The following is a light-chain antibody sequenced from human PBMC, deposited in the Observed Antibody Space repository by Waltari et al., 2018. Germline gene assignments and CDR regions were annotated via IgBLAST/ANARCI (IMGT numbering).Light chain of an antibody. J-gene: IGKJ1*01. CDR3: QHYLRLPAT. CDR1: QSVSSA. V-gene: IGKV3-20*01. Sequence: ELVLTPPPGTSSLSPGERATLSCRASQSVSSALAWYQQKPGQAPRLLIYGASNRATGIPDRFSGSGSGTDFSLTISSLEPEDFAVYYCQHYLRLPATFGQGTKVEIK. CDR2: GAS.